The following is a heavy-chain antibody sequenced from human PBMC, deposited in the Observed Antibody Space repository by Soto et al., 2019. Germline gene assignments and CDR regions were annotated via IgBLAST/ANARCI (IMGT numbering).Heavy chain of an antibody. CDR3: ARKTGGDHYYDSSGYTYYYYGMDV. J-gene: IGHJ6*02. V-gene: IGHV3-33*01. D-gene: IGHD3-22*01. CDR1: GFTFSSYG. CDR2: IWYDGSNK. Sequence: PGGSLRLSCAASGFTFSSYGMHWVRQAPGKGLAWVAVIWYDGSNKYYADSVKGRFTISRDNSKNTLYLQMNSLRAEDTAVYYCARKTGGDHYYDSSGYTYYYYGMDVWGQGTTVTVSS.